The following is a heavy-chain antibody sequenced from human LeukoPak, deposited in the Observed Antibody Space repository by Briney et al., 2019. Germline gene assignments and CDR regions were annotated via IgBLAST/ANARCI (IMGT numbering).Heavy chain of an antibody. J-gene: IGHJ4*02. V-gene: IGHV3-7*03. Sequence: GGSLRLSCAASGFTFSSYWMSWVRQAPGKGLEWVANIKQDGSEKYYVDSVKGRFTISRDNAKNSLYLQMNSLRAEDTALYYCAKVPSYDSSGYNNPPYFDYWGQGTLVTVSS. CDR2: IKQDGSEK. D-gene: IGHD3-22*01. CDR3: AKVPSYDSSGYNNPPYFDY. CDR1: GFTFSSYW.